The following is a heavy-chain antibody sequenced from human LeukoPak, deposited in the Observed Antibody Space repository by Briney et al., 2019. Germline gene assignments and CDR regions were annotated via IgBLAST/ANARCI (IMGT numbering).Heavy chain of an antibody. D-gene: IGHD5-24*01. Sequence: SVNVSCKASVGTFSSYAISWVRQAPGQGLEWMGRIIPILGIANYAQKFQGRVTITADKSTSTAYMELSSLRSEDTAVYYCARDYVEMATLKDFPYYFDYWGQGTLVTVSS. CDR2: IIPILGIA. J-gene: IGHJ4*02. CDR3: ARDYVEMATLKDFPYYFDY. V-gene: IGHV1-69*04. CDR1: VGTFSSYA.